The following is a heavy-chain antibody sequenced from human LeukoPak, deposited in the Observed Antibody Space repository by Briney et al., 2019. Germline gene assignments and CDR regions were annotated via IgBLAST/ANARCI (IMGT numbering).Heavy chain of an antibody. V-gene: IGHV4-34*01. Sequence: SETLSLTCAVYGGSFSGHYWSWIRQPPGKGLEWIGEINHSGSTNYNPSLKSRVTISVDTSKNQFSLKLSSVTAADTAVYYCARGLSSSRRTYYYYYMDVWGKGTTVTVSS. CDR1: GGSFSGHY. CDR2: INHSGST. J-gene: IGHJ6*03. CDR3: ARGLSSSRRTYYYYYMDV. D-gene: IGHD6-13*01.